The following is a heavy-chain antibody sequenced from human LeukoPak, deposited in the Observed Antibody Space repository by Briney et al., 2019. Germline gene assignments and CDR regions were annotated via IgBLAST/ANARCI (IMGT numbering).Heavy chain of an antibody. CDR1: GFTVSSNY. J-gene: IGHJ6*03. CDR3: ARVPTRQYYYMDV. Sequence: PGGSLRLSCAASGFTVSSNYMSWVRQAPGKGLVWVSRINSDGSSTSYADSVKGRFTISRDNAKNSLYLQVNSLRAEDTALYYCARVPTRQYYYMDVWGKGTTVTVSS. V-gene: IGHV3-74*01. CDR2: INSDGSST.